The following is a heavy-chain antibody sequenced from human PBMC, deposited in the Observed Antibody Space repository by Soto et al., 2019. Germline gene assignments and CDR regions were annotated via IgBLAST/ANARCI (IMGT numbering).Heavy chain of an antibody. D-gene: IGHD5-12*01. V-gene: IGHV4-31*03. CDR1: GGSISSGGYY. J-gene: IGHJ4*02. CDR2: IYYSGST. CDR3: ARGEVDIVAANDLPTTYFDY. Sequence: SETLSLTCTVSGGSISSGGYYWSWIRQHPGKGLEWIGYIYYSGSTYYNPSLKSRVTISVDTSKNQFSLKLSSVTAADTAVYYCARGEVDIVAANDLPTTYFDYWGQGTLVTVSS.